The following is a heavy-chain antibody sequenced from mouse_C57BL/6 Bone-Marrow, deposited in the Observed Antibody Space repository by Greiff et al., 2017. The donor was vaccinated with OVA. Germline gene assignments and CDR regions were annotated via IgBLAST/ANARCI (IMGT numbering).Heavy chain of an antibody. J-gene: IGHJ4*01. CDR3: ARLGYGNYAMDY. D-gene: IGHD2-10*02. CDR2: INSDGGST. V-gene: IGHV5-2*01. Sequence: DVMLVESGGGLVQPGESLKLSCESNEYEFPSHDMSWVRKTPEKRLELVAAINSDGGSTYYPDTMERRFIISRDNTKKTLYLQMSSLRSEDTALYYCARLGYGNYAMDYWGQGTSVTVSS. CDR1: EYEFPSHD.